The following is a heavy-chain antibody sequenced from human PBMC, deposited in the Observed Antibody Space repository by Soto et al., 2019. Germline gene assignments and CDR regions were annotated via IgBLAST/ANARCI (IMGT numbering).Heavy chain of an antibody. CDR3: ARQPRILTGYSGNFDY. Sequence: SETLSLTCTVSGGSISSSSYYWGWIRQPPGKGLEWIGSIYYSGSTYYNPSLKSRVTISVDTSKNQFSLKLSSVTAADTAVYYCARQPRILTGYSGNFDYWGQGTLVTVSS. CDR2: IYYSGST. J-gene: IGHJ4*02. D-gene: IGHD3-9*01. CDR1: GGSISSSSYY. V-gene: IGHV4-39*01.